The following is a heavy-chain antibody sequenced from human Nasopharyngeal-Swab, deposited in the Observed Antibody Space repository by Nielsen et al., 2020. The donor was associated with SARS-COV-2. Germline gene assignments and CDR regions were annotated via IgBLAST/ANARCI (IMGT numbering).Heavy chain of an antibody. CDR3: AADQIVGGRDGYEIFSYYGMDV. J-gene: IGHJ6*02. CDR1: GFTFTSSA. V-gene: IGHV1-58*01. Sequence: SVKVSCRASGFTFTSSAVQWVRQARGQRLAWIGWIVVGSGNTNYAQKFQERVTITRDMSTSTAYMELSSLRSEDTAVYYCAADQIVGGRDGYEIFSYYGMDVWGQGTTVTVSS. CDR2: IVVGSGNT. D-gene: IGHD5-12*01.